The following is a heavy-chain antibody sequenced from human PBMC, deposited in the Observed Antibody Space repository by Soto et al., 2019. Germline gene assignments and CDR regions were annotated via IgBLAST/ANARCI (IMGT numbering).Heavy chain of an antibody. CDR3: AKAAPVGATSTAEYFQR. CDR1: GFTFSNYV. J-gene: IGHJ1*01. V-gene: IGHV3-23*01. Sequence: PGGSLRLSCAASGFTFSNYVMSWVRQAPGKGLEWVSGTSGSGGSTYYADSVKGRFTISRDNSKNTLYLQMNSLRAEDTAVYYCAKAAPVGATSTAEYFQRWGQGTLVTVSS. D-gene: IGHD1-26*01. CDR2: TSGSGGST.